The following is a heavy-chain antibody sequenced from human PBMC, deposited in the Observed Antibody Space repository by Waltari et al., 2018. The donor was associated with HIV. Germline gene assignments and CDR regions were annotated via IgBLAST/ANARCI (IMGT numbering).Heavy chain of an antibody. V-gene: IGHV3-23*01. J-gene: IGHJ5*01. Sequence: EVQLLESGGGLVQAGGSLRLSCAASGFTFSNYPMSWIRQAPGKGPEGVSGISGSGVTEYYADSVRGRFTISRDDSRNTLDLQMTNLRAEDTAMYYCAKTGYDSGWTFDSWGQGTLVTVSS. CDR2: ISGSGVTE. D-gene: IGHD6-19*01. CDR1: GFTFSNYP. CDR3: AKTGYDSGWTFDS.